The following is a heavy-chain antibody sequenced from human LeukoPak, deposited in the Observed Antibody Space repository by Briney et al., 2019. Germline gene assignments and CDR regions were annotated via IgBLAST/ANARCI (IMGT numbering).Heavy chain of an antibody. CDR2: ISHSGST. Sequence: SETLSLTCTVYGGSFSGYYWGWFRQPPGKGLEWIGKISHSGSTNYNPSLKSRVTISLDTSKNQFSLKLSSVTAADTAVYYCAKDWSIAARQSYYFDYWGQGTLVTVSS. V-gene: IGHV4-34*01. CDR1: GGSFSGYY. D-gene: IGHD6-6*01. J-gene: IGHJ4*02. CDR3: AKDWSIAARQSYYFDY.